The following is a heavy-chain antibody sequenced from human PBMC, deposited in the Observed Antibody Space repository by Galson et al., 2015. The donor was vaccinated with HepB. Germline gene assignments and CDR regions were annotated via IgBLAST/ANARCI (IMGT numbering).Heavy chain of an antibody. CDR2: INPNSGGT. J-gene: IGHJ4*02. CDR1: GYTFTGFY. V-gene: IGHV1-2*06. Sequence: CKASGYTFTGFYVHWVRQAPGQGLEWMGRINPNSGGTNYAQRFQGRVTMTRDTSISTAYMELSRLRSDDTAVYYCAKAYYDTSGYYGHWGQGTLVTVSS. CDR3: AKAYYDTSGYYGH. D-gene: IGHD3-22*01.